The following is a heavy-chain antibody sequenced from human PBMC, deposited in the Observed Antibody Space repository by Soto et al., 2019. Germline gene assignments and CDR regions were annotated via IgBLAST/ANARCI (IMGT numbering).Heavy chain of an antibody. Sequence: SETLSLTCAVYGGSFSGYYWSWIRQPPGKGLEWIGEINHSGSTNYNPSLKSRVTISVDTSKDQFSLKLSSVAAADTAVYYCARQIVVVPAAMAADGYYYGMDVWGQGTTVTVSS. CDR1: GGSFSGYY. J-gene: IGHJ6*02. D-gene: IGHD2-2*01. V-gene: IGHV4-34*01. CDR2: INHSGST. CDR3: ARQIVVVPAAMAADGYYYGMDV.